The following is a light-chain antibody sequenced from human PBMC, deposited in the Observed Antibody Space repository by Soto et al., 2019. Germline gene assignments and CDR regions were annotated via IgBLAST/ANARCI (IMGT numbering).Light chain of an antibody. Sequence: DIQMTQSPSSLSASVGDRVTITCRASQSISTYLNWYQQKPGKAPKLLIYGASSLQSGVPSGFSGTGSGTDFTLTISSLQPEDFATYYCQQSYRTSWTFGQGT. J-gene: IGKJ1*01. CDR3: QQSYRTSWT. V-gene: IGKV1-39*01. CDR1: QSISTY. CDR2: GAS.